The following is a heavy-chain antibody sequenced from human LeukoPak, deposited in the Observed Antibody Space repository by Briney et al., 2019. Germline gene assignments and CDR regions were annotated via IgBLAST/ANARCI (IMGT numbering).Heavy chain of an antibody. V-gene: IGHV4-38-2*02. J-gene: IGHJ4*02. CDR2: INHSGST. CDR3: ASSLSSSSDY. Sequence: SETLSLTCTVSGYSISSGYYWSWIRQPPGKGLEWIGEINHSGSTNYNPSLKSRVTISVDTSKNQFSLKLSSVTAADTAVYYCASSLSSSSDYWGQGTLVTVSS. CDR1: GYSISSGYY. D-gene: IGHD6-6*01.